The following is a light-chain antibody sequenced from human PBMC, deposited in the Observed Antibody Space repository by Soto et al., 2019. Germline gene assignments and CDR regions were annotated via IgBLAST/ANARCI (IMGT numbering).Light chain of an antibody. CDR2: DAS. J-gene: IGKJ5*01. CDR3: LQHNSYPPA. Sequence: DIQMTQSPSTLSASVGDRVTITCRASQSISSWLAWYQQKPGKAPKLLIYDASSLESGVPSRFSVIGSGTELTLTISSLQPEDCATYYGLQHNSYPPAFGPGTRLEI. V-gene: IGKV1-5*01. CDR1: QSISSW.